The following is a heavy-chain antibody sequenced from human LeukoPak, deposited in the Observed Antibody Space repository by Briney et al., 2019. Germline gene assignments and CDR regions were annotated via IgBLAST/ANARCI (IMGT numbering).Heavy chain of an antibody. Sequence: SETLSLTCTVSGGSISSSSYYWGWIRQPPGKGLEWIGSIYYSGSTYYNPSLKSRVTISVDTSKNQFSLKLSSVTAADTAVYYCARDGYYDSSGYSPFDYWGQGTLVTVSS. CDR1: GGSISSSSYY. CDR2: IYYSGST. D-gene: IGHD3-22*01. V-gene: IGHV4-39*07. CDR3: ARDGYYDSSGYSPFDY. J-gene: IGHJ4*02.